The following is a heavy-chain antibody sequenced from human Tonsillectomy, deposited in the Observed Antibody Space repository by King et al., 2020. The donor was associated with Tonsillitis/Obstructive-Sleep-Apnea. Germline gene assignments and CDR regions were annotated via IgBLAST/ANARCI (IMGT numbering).Heavy chain of an antibody. D-gene: IGHD6-6*01. CDR2: INPSGGST. CDR1: GYTFTSYY. Sequence: QLVQSGAEVKKPGASVKVSCKASGYTFTSYYIHWVRQAPGQGLEWMGMINPSGGSTSYAQKFQGRVTMTRDTSTSTVYMELSSLRSEETAVYYCARDGSVATRPLDYWGQGTLVTVSS. CDR3: ARDGSVATRPLDY. J-gene: IGHJ4*02. V-gene: IGHV1-46*01.